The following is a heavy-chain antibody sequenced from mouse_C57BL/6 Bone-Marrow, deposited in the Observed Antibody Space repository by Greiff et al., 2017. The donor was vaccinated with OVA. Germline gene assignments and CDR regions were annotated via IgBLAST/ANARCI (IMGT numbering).Heavy chain of an antibody. CDR3: AREGGAYDY. CDR1: GFTFSSYA. J-gene: IGHJ2*01. D-gene: IGHD1-1*02. CDR2: ISDGGSYT. Sequence: EVRLVESGGGLVKPGGSLKLSCAASGFTFSSYAMSWVRQTPEKRLEWVATISDGGSYTYYPDNVKGRFTISRDNAKNNLYLQMSHLKSEDTARYYCAREGGAYDYWGQGTTLTVSS. V-gene: IGHV5-4*01.